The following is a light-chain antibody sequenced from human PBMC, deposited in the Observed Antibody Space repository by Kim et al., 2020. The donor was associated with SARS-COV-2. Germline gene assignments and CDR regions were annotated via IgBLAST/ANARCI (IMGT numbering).Light chain of an antibody. CDR1: ALPKQY. J-gene: IGLJ3*02. Sequence: PGQTARITCSGDALPKQYAYWFQQKPGQAPVLVIYKDNERPSGIPERFSGSTSGTTVTLTISGVQAEDEADYYCQSADSSDTFWVFGGGTKLTVL. V-gene: IGLV3-25*03. CDR3: QSADSSDTFWV. CDR2: KDN.